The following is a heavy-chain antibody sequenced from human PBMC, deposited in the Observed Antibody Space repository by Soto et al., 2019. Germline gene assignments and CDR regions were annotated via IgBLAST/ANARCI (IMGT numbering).Heavy chain of an antibody. V-gene: IGHV3-23*01. CDR1: GFTFSSYA. CDR2: ISGSGGST. Sequence: EVQLLESGGGLVQPGGSLRLSCATSGFTFSSYAMSWVRQAPGKGLEWVSPISGSGGSTYYADSVKGRFTISRDNSKNTLYLQMNSLRAEYTAVYYCARGYDILSHFDYWGQGTLVTVSS. D-gene: IGHD3-9*01. CDR3: ARGYDILSHFDY. J-gene: IGHJ4*02.